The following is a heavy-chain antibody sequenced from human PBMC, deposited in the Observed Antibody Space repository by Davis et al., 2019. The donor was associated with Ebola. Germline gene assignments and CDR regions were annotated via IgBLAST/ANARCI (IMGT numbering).Heavy chain of an antibody. Sequence: ASVKVSCKASGYTFTSYGISWVRQAPGQGLEWMGIINPSGGSTSYAQKFQGRVTMTRDTSTSTVYMELSSLRSEDTAVYYCARGSAAAGNYYYYGMDVWGQGTTVTVSS. V-gene: IGHV1-46*01. J-gene: IGHJ6*02. CDR1: GYTFTSYG. CDR2: INPSGGST. CDR3: ARGSAAAGNYYYYGMDV. D-gene: IGHD6-13*01.